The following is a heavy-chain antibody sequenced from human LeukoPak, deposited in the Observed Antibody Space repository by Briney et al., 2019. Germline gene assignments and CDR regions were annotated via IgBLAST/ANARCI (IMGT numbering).Heavy chain of an antibody. Sequence: ASVKVSCKASGYTFTSYGISWVRQAPGQGLEWMGWISAYNGNTNYAQKLQGRVTMTTDTSTSTAYMELRSLRSDDTAVYYCARPRRYYDSSLDAFDIWGQGTMVTVSS. D-gene: IGHD3-22*01. CDR1: GYTFTSYG. CDR3: ARPRRYYDSSLDAFDI. V-gene: IGHV1-18*01. J-gene: IGHJ3*02. CDR2: ISAYNGNT.